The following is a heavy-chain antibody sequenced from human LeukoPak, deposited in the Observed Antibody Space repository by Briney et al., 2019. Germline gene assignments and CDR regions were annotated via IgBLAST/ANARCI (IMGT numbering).Heavy chain of an antibody. Sequence: PGGSLRLSCEAYGLSFRAYSMTPVRQAPGKGLEWVACVREDESETFYVESVKGRFTISRDKSRNSLYLQMYNLRGEDTAVYYCARLGESSESCYRAVDLWGQGTLVSVSS. J-gene: IGHJ5*02. CDR2: VREDESET. CDR1: GLSFRAYS. D-gene: IGHD1-26*01. CDR3: ARLGESSESCYRAVDL. V-gene: IGHV3-7*01.